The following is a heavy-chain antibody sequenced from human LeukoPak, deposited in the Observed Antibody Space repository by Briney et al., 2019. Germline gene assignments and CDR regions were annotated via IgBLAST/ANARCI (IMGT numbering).Heavy chain of an antibody. CDR3: ARVIQLPNEYFQH. D-gene: IGHD2-2*01. V-gene: IGHV1-69*01. J-gene: IGHJ1*01. CDR1: GGSFSSYA. Sequence: SVKVSCKASGGSFSSYAISWVRQAPGQGLEWMGGIIPIFGIANYAQKFQGRVTITADESTSTAYMELSSLRSEDTAVYYCARVIQLPNEYFQHWGQGTLVTVSS. CDR2: IIPIFGIA.